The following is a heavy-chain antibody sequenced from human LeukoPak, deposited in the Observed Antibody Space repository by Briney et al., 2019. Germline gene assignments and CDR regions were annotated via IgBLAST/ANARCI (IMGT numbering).Heavy chain of an antibody. J-gene: IGHJ5*02. D-gene: IGHD4-17*01. CDR2: IYYSGST. Sequence: SETLSLTCTVSGGSISSYYWSWNRQPPGKGLEWIGYIYYSGSTNYNPSLKSRVTISVDTSKNQFSLKLSSVTAADTAVYYCARGMTTVTTSNWFDPWGQGTLVTVSS. V-gene: IGHV4-59*08. CDR1: GGSISSYY. CDR3: ARGMTTVTTSNWFDP.